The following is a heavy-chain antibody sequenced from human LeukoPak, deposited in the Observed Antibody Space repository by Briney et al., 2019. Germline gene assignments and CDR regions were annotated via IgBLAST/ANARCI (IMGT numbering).Heavy chain of an antibody. D-gene: IGHD6-13*01. Sequence: GGSLRLSCAASGFTVSNNYMSWVRQAPGKGLEWVSVIYTDGRTYYADSVKGRFTISRDNSKNTLYLQMNSLRAEDTAVYYCAVQRTLWQQVLDHWGQGTLVTVSS. CDR1: GFTVSNNY. J-gene: IGHJ4*02. V-gene: IGHV3-53*01. CDR2: IYTDGRT. CDR3: AVQRTLWQQVLDH.